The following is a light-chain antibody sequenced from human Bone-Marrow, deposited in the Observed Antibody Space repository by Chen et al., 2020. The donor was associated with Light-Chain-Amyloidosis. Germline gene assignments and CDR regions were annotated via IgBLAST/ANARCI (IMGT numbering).Light chain of an antibody. CDR2: DDS. CDR1: NIGSTS. V-gene: IGLV3-21*02. Sequence: SYVLTQPSSVSVDPGQTATIACGGNNIGSTSVQWYQQTPGQAPLLVVYDDSDRPSGIPERLSGSNSGNTATLTISRVEAVDEADYYCQVWDRSSDRPVFGGGTKLTVL. J-gene: IGLJ3*02. CDR3: QVWDRSSDRPV.